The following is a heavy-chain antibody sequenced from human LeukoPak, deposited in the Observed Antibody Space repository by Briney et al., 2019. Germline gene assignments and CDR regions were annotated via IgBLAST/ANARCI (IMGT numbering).Heavy chain of an antibody. D-gene: IGHD5-24*01. CDR2: ISGSGGST. CDR3: AKGFSGYSHFDY. Sequence: GGSLRLSCAASGFIFSSYGMSWVRQAPGKGLEWVSAISGSGGSTYYADSVKGRFTISRDNSKNTLYLQMNSLRAEDTAVYYCAKGFSGYSHFDYWGQGTLVTVSS. V-gene: IGHV3-23*01. CDR1: GFIFSSYG. J-gene: IGHJ4*02.